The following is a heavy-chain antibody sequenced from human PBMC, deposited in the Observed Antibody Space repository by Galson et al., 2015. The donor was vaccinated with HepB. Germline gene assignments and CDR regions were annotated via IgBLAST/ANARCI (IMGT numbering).Heavy chain of an antibody. J-gene: IGHJ6*02. V-gene: IGHV1-3*01. CDR1: GYTFTSYA. Sequence: SVKVSCKASGYTFTSYAMHWVRQAPGQRLEWMGWINAGNGNTKYSQKFQGRVTITRDTSASTAYMELSSLRSEDTAVYYCARWSIAAAGPRVSGMDYYYGMDVWGQGTTVTVSS. CDR2: INAGNGNT. CDR3: ARWSIAAAGPRVSGMDYYYGMDV. D-gene: IGHD6-13*01.